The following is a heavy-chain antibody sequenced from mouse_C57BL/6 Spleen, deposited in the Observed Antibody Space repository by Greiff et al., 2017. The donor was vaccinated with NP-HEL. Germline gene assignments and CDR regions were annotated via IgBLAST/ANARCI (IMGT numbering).Heavy chain of an antibody. Sequence: EVQLVESGPGLVKPSQSLSLTCSVTGYSITSGYYWNWIRQFPGNKLEWMGYISYDGSNNYNPSLKNRISITRDTSKNQFFLKLNSVTTEDTATYYCARASSGYGFAYWGQGTLVTVSA. CDR3: ARASSGYGFAY. CDR1: GYSITSGYY. V-gene: IGHV3-6*01. D-gene: IGHD3-2*02. J-gene: IGHJ3*01. CDR2: ISYDGSN.